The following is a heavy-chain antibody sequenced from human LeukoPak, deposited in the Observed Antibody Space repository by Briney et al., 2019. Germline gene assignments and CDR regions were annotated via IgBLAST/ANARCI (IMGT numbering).Heavy chain of an antibody. CDR1: GFTFSSYA. CDR2: ISYDGSNK. D-gene: IGHD3-22*01. J-gene: IGHJ4*02. V-gene: IGHV3-30-3*01. CDR3: ARALDSSGYYYQPFDY. Sequence: PGGSLRLSCAASGFTFSSYAMHWVRQAPGKGLEWVAVISYDGSNKYYADSVKGRFTISRDYSKNTLYLQMNSLRAEDTAVYYCARALDSSGYYYQPFDYWGQGTLVTVSS.